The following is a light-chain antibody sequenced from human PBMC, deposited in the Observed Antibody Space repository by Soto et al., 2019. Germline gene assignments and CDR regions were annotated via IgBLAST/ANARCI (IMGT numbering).Light chain of an antibody. CDR1: QSVSSSY. CDR3: QQYGSSPPYT. J-gene: IGKJ2*01. CDR2: GAS. V-gene: IGKV3-20*01. Sequence: EIVLTQSPGTLSLSPGERATLSCRASQSVSSSYLAWYQQKPGQAPRLLIYGASSRATGIPDRFSGSGSGTDFTLTISRQEPEDLAVYYCQQYGSSPPYTFGQGTKLEIK.